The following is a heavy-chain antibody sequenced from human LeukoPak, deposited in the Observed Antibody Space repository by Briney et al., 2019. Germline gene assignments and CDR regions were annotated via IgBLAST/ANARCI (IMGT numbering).Heavy chain of an antibody. CDR1: GFTFSSYS. Sequence: GSLRLSCAASGFTFSSYSMNWIRQAPGKGLEWVSSISSSSSYIYYADSVRGRFTISRDNAKNTVYLQMNSLGAEDTAVYYCARWYSSGWYSDYWGQGTLVTVSS. J-gene: IGHJ4*02. CDR3: ARWYSSGWYSDY. V-gene: IGHV3-21*06. CDR2: ISSSSSYI. D-gene: IGHD6-19*01.